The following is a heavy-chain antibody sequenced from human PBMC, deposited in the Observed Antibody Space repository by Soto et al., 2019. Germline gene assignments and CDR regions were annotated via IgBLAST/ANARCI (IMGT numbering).Heavy chain of an antibody. J-gene: IGHJ4*02. CDR1: GYTFTSSG. Sequence: QVQLVQSGAEVKKPGASVQVSCKASGYTFTSSGISWGRQAPGQGLEWMGWISAYNGKTNYAQKLQGRGTMTTHTATRTAYSERRRLSSVEPAVYYCARTSAPSPAAFEYWGQGTLGTVSS. D-gene: IGHD1-26*01. CDR2: ISAYNGKT. V-gene: IGHV1-18*01. CDR3: ARTSAPSPAAFEY.